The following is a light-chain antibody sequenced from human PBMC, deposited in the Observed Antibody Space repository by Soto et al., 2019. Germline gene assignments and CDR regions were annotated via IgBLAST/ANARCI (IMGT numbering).Light chain of an antibody. J-gene: IGKJ1*01. V-gene: IGKV1-5*03. CDR3: QQYNDYSAWT. CDR2: EAS. CDR1: QGINKW. Sequence: DIQMTQSPSSVSASEGDRVTITCRASQGINKWLAWYQQTPGKAHTLLIYEASILQNGVPSRFSGTESGTEFTLTISSLRTDDFATYYCQQYNDYSAWTFGQGTKVDIK.